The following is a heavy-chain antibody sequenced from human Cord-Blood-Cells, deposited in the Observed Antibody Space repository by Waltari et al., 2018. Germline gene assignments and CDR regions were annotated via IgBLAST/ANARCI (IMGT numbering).Heavy chain of an antibody. J-gene: IGHJ4*02. D-gene: IGHD3-10*01. CDR3: ARDRYYGSGSYYN. Sequence: QVQLVQSGAEVKKPGASVKVSCTASGYTFTGYYMHWVRQAPGQGLEWMGWINPNSGDTNYAQKFQGRVTMTGDTSISTAYMELSRLRSDDTAVYYCARDRYYGSGSYYNWGQGTLVTVSS. CDR1: GYTFTGYY. V-gene: IGHV1-2*02. CDR2: INPNSGDT.